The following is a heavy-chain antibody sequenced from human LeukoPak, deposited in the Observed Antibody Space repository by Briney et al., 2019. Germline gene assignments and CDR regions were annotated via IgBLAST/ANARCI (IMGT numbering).Heavy chain of an antibody. D-gene: IGHD3-22*01. J-gene: IGHJ3*02. CDR2: INPNSGGT. Sequence: ASVKVSCKASGYTFTGYYMHWVRQAPGQGLEWMGWINPNSGGTNYAQKFQGRVTMTRDTSISTAYMELSRLRSDDTAVYYCARDAGDSSGYYYAFDIWGQGTMVTVSS. V-gene: IGHV1-2*02. CDR1: GYTFTGYY. CDR3: ARDAGDSSGYYYAFDI.